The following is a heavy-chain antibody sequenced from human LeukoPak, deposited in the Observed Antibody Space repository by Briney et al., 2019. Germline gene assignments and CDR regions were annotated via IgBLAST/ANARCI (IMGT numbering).Heavy chain of an antibody. D-gene: IGHD3-22*01. CDR3: ASGSSGYYYAFDY. V-gene: IGHV4-39*01. CDR2: IYYSGST. Sequence: SETLSLTCTVSGGSISSSSYYWGWIGQPPGKGLEWIGSIYYSGSTYYNPSLKSRVTISVDTSKNQFSLKLSSVTAADTAVYYCASGSSGYYYAFDYWGQGTLVTVSS. J-gene: IGHJ4*02. CDR1: GGSISSSSYY.